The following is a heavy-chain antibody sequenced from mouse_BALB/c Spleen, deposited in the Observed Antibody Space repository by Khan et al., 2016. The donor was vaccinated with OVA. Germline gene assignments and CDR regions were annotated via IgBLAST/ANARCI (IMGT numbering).Heavy chain of an antibody. J-gene: IGHJ1*01. Sequence: EVKLEVSGGGLVQPGGSMKLSCVASGFTFSNHWMNWVRQSPEKGFEWVAEIRLKSNIYATHYAESVRGRFTISRDDSRSSVYLQMNNLGAEDTGIYYCARGWDWYFDVWGAGTTVTVSS. V-gene: IGHV6-6*02. CDR3: ARGWDWYFDV. CDR2: IRLKSNIYAT. CDR1: GFTFSNHW. D-gene: IGHD3-3*01.